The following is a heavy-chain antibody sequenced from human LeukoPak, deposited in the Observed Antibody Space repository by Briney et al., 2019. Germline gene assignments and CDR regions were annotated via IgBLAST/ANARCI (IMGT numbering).Heavy chain of an antibody. CDR3: ARGRDWLDP. CDR1: GFNFNDYG. Sequence: GGSLRLSCAASGFNFNDYGMSWVRQAPGKGLGWVSGVDRNGNDAGYGDSVKGRFTISKDNGAKSLFLQMSSVRVEDTAIYYCARGRDWLDPWGQGILVTVSS. CDR2: VDRNGNDA. V-gene: IGHV3-20*04. J-gene: IGHJ5*02.